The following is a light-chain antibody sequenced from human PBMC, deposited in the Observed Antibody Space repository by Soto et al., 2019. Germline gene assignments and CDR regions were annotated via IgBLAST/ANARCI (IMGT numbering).Light chain of an antibody. CDR2: GAS. CDR1: QSVSSSY. Sequence: DIVLTQSPGTLSFSPGVGATLSCRASQSVSSSYLAWYQQKPGQAPRLLIYGASSRATGIPDRFSGSGSGTDFTLTISRLEPEDLAVYYCQQYGSSPTLTVGGGTKVDIK. J-gene: IGKJ4*01. CDR3: QQYGSSPTLT. V-gene: IGKV3-20*01.